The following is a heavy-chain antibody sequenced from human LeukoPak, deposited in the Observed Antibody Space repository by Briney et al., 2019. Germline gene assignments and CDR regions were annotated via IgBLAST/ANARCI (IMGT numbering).Heavy chain of an antibody. D-gene: IGHD6-13*01. CDR1: GFTFSIYG. CDR2: LAYDASLV. J-gene: IGHJ4*02. V-gene: IGHV3-30*02. CDR3: AKKGGSWNYFDS. Sequence: GGSLRLSCVASGFTFSIYGMQWVRQAPGKGLEWVAYLAYDASLVDYTNSVKGRFTISRDNSKNTLFLQMYSLRPEDTAVYYCAKKGGSWNYFDSWGQGTLVTVSS.